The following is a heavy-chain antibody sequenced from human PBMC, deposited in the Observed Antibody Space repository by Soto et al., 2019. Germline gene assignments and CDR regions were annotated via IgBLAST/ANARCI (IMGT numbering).Heavy chain of an antibody. J-gene: IGHJ6*02. CDR3: ARGFSSSWYIGKDYYGMDV. CDR1: GYTFTSYD. V-gene: IGHV1-8*01. D-gene: IGHD6-13*01. Sequence: GASVKVSGKASGYTFTSYDINWVRQATGQGLEWMGWMNPNSGNTGYAQKFQGRVTMTRNTSISTAYMELSSLRSEDTAVYYCARGFSSSWYIGKDYYGMDVWGQGTTVTVSS. CDR2: MNPNSGNT.